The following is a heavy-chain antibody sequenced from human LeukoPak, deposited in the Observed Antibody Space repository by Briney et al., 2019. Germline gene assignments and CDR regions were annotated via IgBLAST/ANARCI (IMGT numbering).Heavy chain of an antibody. CDR2: ISYDGSNK. D-gene: IGHD5-18*01. Sequence: GGSLRLSCAASGFTFSSYGMHWVRQAPGKGLEWVAVISYDGSNKYYADSVKGRFTISRDNSKNTLYLQMNSLRAEDTAVYYCARARGTHSYGLVFDYWGQGTLVTVSS. CDR3: ARARGTHSYGLVFDY. CDR1: GFTFSSYG. J-gene: IGHJ4*02. V-gene: IGHV3-30*03.